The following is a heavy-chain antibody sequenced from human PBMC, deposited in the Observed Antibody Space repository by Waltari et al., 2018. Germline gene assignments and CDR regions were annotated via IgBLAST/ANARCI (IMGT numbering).Heavy chain of an antibody. CDR3: AAEKWERQGGYYYYGMDV. CDR1: GYTFTSCD. CDR2: MNPNSGNA. D-gene: IGHD1-26*01. Sequence: QVQLVQSGAEVKKPGASVKVSFKASGYTFTSCDINWVRQVPGQGLEWMGWMNPNSGNANTAQKFQGRVTMTMDISTSTAYMDLSSLTSEDTAVYYCAAEKWERQGGYYYYGMDVWGQGTTVTVS. J-gene: IGHJ6*02. V-gene: IGHV1-8*01.